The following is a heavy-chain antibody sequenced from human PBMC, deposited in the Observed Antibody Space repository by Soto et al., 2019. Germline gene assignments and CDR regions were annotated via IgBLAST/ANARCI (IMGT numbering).Heavy chain of an antibody. CDR1: GYTFTSYG. V-gene: IGHV1-18*01. CDR3: ARGSMVRGVKGKNPFYYGMDV. CDR2: ISAYNGNT. J-gene: IGHJ6*02. D-gene: IGHD3-10*01. Sequence: GASVKVSCKASGYTFTSYGISWVRQAPGQGLEWMGWISAYNGNTNYAQKLQGRVTMTTDTSTSTAYMELRSLRSDDTAVYYCARGSMVRGVKGKNPFYYGMDVWGQGTTVTVSS.